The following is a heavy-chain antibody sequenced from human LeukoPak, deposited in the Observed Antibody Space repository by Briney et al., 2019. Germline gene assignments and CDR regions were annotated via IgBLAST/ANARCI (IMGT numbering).Heavy chain of an antibody. V-gene: IGHV4-59*01. Sequence: SETLSLTCAVYGGSFSGYYWSWIRQPPGKGLEWIGYIYYSGSTNYNPSLKSRVTISVDTSKNQFSLKLSSVTAADTAAYYCARGSYGSGSYLSWGQGTLVTVSS. J-gene: IGHJ5*02. D-gene: IGHD3-10*01. CDR1: GGSFSGYY. CDR2: IYYSGST. CDR3: ARGSYGSGSYLS.